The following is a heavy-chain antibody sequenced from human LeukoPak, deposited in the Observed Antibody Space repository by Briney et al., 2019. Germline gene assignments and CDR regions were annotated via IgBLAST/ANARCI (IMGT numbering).Heavy chain of an antibody. D-gene: IGHD2-2*02. CDR3: VAIHVVGQFY. V-gene: IGHV3-23*01. CDR2: ISGSGGST. Sequence: YPGGSLRLSCAASGFTFSSYAMSWVRQAPGKGLEWVSAISGSGGSTYYADSVKGRFIISRDNSKNTLYLQMNSLTLDDTAMYYCVAIHVVGQFYWGQGTLVTVSS. J-gene: IGHJ4*02. CDR1: GFTFSSYA.